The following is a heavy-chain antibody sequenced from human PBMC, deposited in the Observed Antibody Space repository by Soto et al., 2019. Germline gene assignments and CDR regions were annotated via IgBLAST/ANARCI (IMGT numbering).Heavy chain of an antibody. CDR2: ISSSSSTI. CDR1: GFTFSSYS. CDR3: ARDGDIVVVVAATPLSPYYFDY. Sequence: GESLKISCAASGFTFSSYSMNWVRQAPGKGLEWVSYISSSSSTIYYADSVKGRFTISRDNAKNSLYLQMNSLRAEDTAVYYCARDGDIVVVVAATPLSPYYFDYWGQGTLVTVSS. V-gene: IGHV3-48*01. D-gene: IGHD2-15*01. J-gene: IGHJ4*02.